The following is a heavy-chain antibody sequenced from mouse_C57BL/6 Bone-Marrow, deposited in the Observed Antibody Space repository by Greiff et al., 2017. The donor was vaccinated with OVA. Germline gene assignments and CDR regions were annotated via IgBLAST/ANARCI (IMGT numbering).Heavy chain of an antibody. CDR3: ARSFYYYGSSYGY. D-gene: IGHD1-1*01. V-gene: IGHV1-53*01. CDR2: INPSNGGT. J-gene: IGHJ2*01. Sequence: VQLQQPGTELVKPGASVKLSCKASGHTFTSYWMHWVKQRPGQGLEWIGNINPSNGGTNYNEKFKSKATLTVDKSSSTAYMQLSSLTSEDSAVYYCARSFYYYGSSYGYWGQGTTLTVSS. CDR1: GHTFTSYW.